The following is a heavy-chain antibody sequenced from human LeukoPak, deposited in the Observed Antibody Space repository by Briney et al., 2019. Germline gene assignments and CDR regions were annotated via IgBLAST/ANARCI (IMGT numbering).Heavy chain of an antibody. CDR3: ARGNCGGDCYSFDY. V-gene: IGHV1-18*01. CDR1: GYTFTSHG. J-gene: IGHJ4*02. D-gene: IGHD2-21*02. CDR2: ISAYNGNT. Sequence: ASVKVSFKASGYTFTSHGIIWVRQAPGQGLEWMAWISAYNGNTNYAQKLQGRVTLTTEASTSTAYMELRSLRSDDTAVYYCARGNCGGDCYSFDYWGQGTLVTVSS.